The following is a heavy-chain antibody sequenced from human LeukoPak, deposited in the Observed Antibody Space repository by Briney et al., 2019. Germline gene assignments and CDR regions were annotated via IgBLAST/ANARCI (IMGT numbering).Heavy chain of an antibody. CDR3: TRDDFYSNYE. Sequence: GGSLRLSCAASGVTFSGYSMNWVRQAPGKGLEWVANIKQDGSEKYYVDSVKGRFTISRDNAKNSLYLQMNSLRAEDTAVYYCTRDDFYSNYEWGQGTLVTVSS. CDR1: GVTFSGYS. V-gene: IGHV3-7*01. D-gene: IGHD4-11*01. J-gene: IGHJ4*02. CDR2: IKQDGSEK.